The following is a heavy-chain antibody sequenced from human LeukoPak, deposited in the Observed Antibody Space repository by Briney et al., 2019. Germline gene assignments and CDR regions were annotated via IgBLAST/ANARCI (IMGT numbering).Heavy chain of an antibody. CDR3: ARDKLTERAKYYFDY. J-gene: IGHJ4*02. Sequence: GGSLRLSCAASGFTFSSYGMHWVRQAPGKGLEWVAVISYDGNNKYYADSVKGRFTISRDNSKNTLYLQMSSLRPEDTAVYYCARDKLTERAKYYFDYWGQGTLVTVSS. V-gene: IGHV3-30*03. CDR2: ISYDGNNK. CDR1: GFTFSSYG. D-gene: IGHD2-8*02.